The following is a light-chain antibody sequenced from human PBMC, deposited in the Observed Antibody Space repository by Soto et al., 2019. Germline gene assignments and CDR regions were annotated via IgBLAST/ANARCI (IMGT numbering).Light chain of an antibody. J-gene: IGKJ1*01. Sequence: DIHMTQSPSSLSASVGDRVTITCRASQSISSYLNWYQQKPGKAPKLLIYAASSLQSGVPSRFSGSGSGTDFTLTISSLQPEDFATYYCQQSYSTPRTFGQGTKEDIK. V-gene: IGKV1-39*01. CDR1: QSISSY. CDR2: AAS. CDR3: QQSYSTPRT.